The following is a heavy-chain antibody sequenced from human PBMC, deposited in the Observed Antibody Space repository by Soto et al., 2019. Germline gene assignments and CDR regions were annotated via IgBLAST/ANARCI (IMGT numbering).Heavy chain of an antibody. CDR1: GFTFSNAW. J-gene: IGHJ4*02. CDR3: TTDMYYDYVWGSYRHQN. CDR2: IKSKTDGGTT. V-gene: IGHV3-15*01. Sequence: GGSLRLSCAASGFTFSNAWMSCVRQAPGKGLEWVGRIKSKTDGGTTDYAAPVKGRFTISRDDSKNTLYLQMNSLKTEDTAVYYCTTDMYYDYVWGSYRHQNWGQGTLVTVSS. D-gene: IGHD3-16*02.